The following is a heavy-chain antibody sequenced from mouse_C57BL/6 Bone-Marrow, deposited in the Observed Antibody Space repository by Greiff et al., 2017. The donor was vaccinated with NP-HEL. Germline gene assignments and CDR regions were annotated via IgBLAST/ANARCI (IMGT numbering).Heavy chain of an antibody. D-gene: IGHD2-2*01. CDR3: ASGVTTSFDY. J-gene: IGHJ2*01. Sequence: EVKLMESGPELVKPGDSVKISCKASGYSFTGYFMNWVMQSHGKSLEWIGRINPYNGDTFYNQKFKGKATLTVDKSSSTAHMGLRSLTSEDAAVYYCASGVTTSFDYWGQGTTLTVSS. V-gene: IGHV1-20*01. CDR2: INPYNGDT. CDR1: GYSFTGYF.